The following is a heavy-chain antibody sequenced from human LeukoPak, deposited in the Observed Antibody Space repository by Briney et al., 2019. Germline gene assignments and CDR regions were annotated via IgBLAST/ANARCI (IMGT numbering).Heavy chain of an antibody. Sequence: SETLFLTCTVSGGSISSSSYYWGWIRQPPGKGLEWIGSIYYSGSTYYNPPLKSRVTISVDTSKNQFSLKLSSVTAADTAVYYCARYSYAYEDYFDYWGQGTLVTVSS. V-gene: IGHV4-39*07. CDR1: GGSISSSSYY. CDR3: ARYSYAYEDYFDY. D-gene: IGHD5-18*01. CDR2: IYYSGST. J-gene: IGHJ4*02.